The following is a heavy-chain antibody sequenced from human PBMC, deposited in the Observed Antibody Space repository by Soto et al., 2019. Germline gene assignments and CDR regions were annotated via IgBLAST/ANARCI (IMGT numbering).Heavy chain of an antibody. Sequence: GGSMRLSCAASGLTFRNHGMHWVRQAPGKGLEWVAVISHDGSNKYYADSVKGRLTISRDNSKNTLYLQMNSLRAEDTAVYYCARGKYFYDTRGYVYWGQGTLVTVSS. J-gene: IGHJ4*02. CDR1: GLTFRNHG. V-gene: IGHV3-30*03. D-gene: IGHD3-22*01. CDR3: ARGKYFYDTRGYVY. CDR2: ISHDGSNK.